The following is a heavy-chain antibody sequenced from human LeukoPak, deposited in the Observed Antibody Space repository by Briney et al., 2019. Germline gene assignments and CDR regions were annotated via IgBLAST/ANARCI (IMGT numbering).Heavy chain of an antibody. CDR1: GFTFRSYG. CDR2: ISGSGGST. CDR3: AKALLLGDY. Sequence: PGGTLRLSCAASGFTFRSYGMTWVRQAPGKGLEWVSAISGSGGSTYYADSVKGRFTISRDNSKNTLYLQMNSLRAEDTAVYYCAKALLLGDYWGQGTLVTVSS. V-gene: IGHV3-23*01. D-gene: IGHD2/OR15-2a*01. J-gene: IGHJ4*02.